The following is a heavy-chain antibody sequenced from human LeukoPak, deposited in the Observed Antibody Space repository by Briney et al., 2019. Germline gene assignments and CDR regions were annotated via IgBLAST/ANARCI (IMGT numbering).Heavy chain of an antibody. CDR3: ARWSYYAPYYNWFDP. CDR1: GYTFTGYY. V-gene: IGHV1-2*02. D-gene: IGHD3-10*01. J-gene: IGHJ5*02. CDR2: IKPNSGGT. Sequence: ASVKVSCKASGYTFTGYYMHWVRQAPGQGLEWMGWIKPNSGGTNYAQKFQGRVTMTRDTSISTAYMELSRLRSDDTAVYYCARWSYYAPYYNWFDPWGQGTLVTVSS.